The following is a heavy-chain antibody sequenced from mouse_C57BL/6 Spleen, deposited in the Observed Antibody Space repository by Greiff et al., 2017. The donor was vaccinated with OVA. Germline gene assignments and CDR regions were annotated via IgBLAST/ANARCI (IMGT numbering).Heavy chain of an antibody. CDR1: GFTFSSYA. J-gene: IGHJ2*01. CDR2: ISDGGSYT. V-gene: IGHV5-4*03. CDR3: ARGGYGSSYGDY. D-gene: IGHD1-1*01. Sequence: DVMLVESGGGLVKPGGSLKLSCAASGFTFSSYAMSWVRQTPEKRLEWVATISDGGSYTYYPDNVKGRFTISRDNAKNNLYLQMSHLKSEDTAMYDCARGGYGSSYGDYWGQGTTLTVSS.